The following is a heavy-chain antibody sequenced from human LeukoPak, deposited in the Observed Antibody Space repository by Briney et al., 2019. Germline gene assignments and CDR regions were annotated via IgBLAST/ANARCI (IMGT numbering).Heavy chain of an antibody. J-gene: IGHJ5*02. CDR2: IHPSDSST. CDR3: ACRQYSSTWSDP. V-gene: IGHV5-51*01. CDR1: GYSFTSYW. D-gene: IGHD6-19*01. Sequence: GESLKISCKGSGYSFTSYWIGWVRQMPGKGLEWIGIIHPSDSSTLYSPSFQGQVTISADKSISTAYLQWSSLKASDTAIYYCACRQYSSTWSDPWGQGTLVTVSS.